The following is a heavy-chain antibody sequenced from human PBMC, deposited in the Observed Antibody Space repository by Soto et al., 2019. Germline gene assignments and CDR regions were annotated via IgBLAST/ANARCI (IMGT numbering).Heavy chain of an antibody. Sequence: SETLSLTCAVYGGSFSSYYWSWIRQPPGKGLEWIGYIYYSGNTNYNPSLKSRVTISVDTSKNQFSLKLSSVTAADTAVYFCARLYCSSTTSCYIWEFYFDYWGQGTLVTVSS. CDR3: ARLYCSSTTSCYIWEFYFDY. J-gene: IGHJ4*02. V-gene: IGHV4-59*08. D-gene: IGHD2-2*01. CDR2: IYYSGNT. CDR1: GGSFSSYY.